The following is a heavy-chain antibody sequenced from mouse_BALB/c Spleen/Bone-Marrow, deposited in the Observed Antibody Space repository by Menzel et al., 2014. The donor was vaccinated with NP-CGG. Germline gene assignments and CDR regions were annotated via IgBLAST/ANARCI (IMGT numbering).Heavy chain of an antibody. CDR2: IDPANGNT. CDR1: GFNIKDTY. V-gene: IGHV14-3*02. CDR3: ARDYGRGGWFAY. Sequence: EVQLLQSGAELVKPGASVKLSYTASGFNIKDTYIHWVKQMPEQGLEWIGGIDPANGNTKYDPKFQGKATITADTSSNTAYLQLSSLTSEDTAVYYCARDYGRGGWFAYWGQGTLVTVSA. J-gene: IGHJ3*01. D-gene: IGHD2-4*01.